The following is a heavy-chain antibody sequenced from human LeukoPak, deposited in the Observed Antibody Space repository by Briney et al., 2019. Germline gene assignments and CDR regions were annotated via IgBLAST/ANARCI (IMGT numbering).Heavy chain of an antibody. CDR3: AKRLGDQRAFDY. CDR1: GFTFSNYA. J-gene: IGHJ4*02. CDR2: ISGTSGTI. D-gene: IGHD2-21*02. V-gene: IGHV3-23*01. Sequence: GRSLRLSCAASGFTFSNYAMSWVRQAPGKRLEWVSGISGTSGTINYADPVKGRFTISRDNSKNTVYLQMNSLRAEDTAVYYCAKRLGDQRAFDYWGQGTLVTVSS.